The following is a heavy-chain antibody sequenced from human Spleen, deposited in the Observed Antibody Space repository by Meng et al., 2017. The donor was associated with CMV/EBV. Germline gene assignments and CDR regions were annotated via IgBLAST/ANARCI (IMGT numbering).Heavy chain of an antibody. CDR1: GFALRTYT. Sequence: GGSLRLSCAASGFALRTYTMNWVRQAPGKGLEWVSSISSSSSYIFYADSVKGRFSISRDNAKNTLYLQMNSLRAEDTAVYYCTRDGVVAAARAGGFHDAFDIWGQGAMVTVSS. CDR3: TRDGVVAAARAGGFHDAFDI. D-gene: IGHD2-15*01. CDR2: ISSSSSYI. J-gene: IGHJ3*02. V-gene: IGHV3-21*01.